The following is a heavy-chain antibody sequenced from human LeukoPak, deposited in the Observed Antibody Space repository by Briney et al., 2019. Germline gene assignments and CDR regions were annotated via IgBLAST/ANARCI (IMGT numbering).Heavy chain of an antibody. D-gene: IGHD1-7*01. CDR2: ISSSSSYI. V-gene: IGHV3-21*01. CDR1: GFTFSSYS. Sequence: GGSLRLSCAASGFTFSSYSMNWVRQAPGKGLEWVSSISSSSSYIYYADSVKGRFTISRDNAKNSLYLQMNSLRAEDTAVYYCARDNWNSPTPNWFDPWGQGTLVTVS. CDR3: ARDNWNSPTPNWFDP. J-gene: IGHJ5*02.